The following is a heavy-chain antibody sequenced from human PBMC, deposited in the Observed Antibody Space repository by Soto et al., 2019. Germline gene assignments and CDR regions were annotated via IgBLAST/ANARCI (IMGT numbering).Heavy chain of an antibody. J-gene: IGHJ4*02. D-gene: IGHD6-6*01. CDR1: CGSISSSSYY. CDR3: ARGKQLALDY. CDR2: IYYSGST. Sequence: SETLSLTCTVSCGSISSSSYYWGWIRQPPGKGLEWIGSIYYSGSTYYNPSLKSRVTISVDTSKNQFSLKLSSVTAADTAVYYCARGKQLALDYWGQGTLVTVSS. V-gene: IGHV4-39*01.